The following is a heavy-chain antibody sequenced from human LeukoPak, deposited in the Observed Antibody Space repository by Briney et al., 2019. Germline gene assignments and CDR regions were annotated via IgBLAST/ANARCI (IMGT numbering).Heavy chain of an antibody. J-gene: IGHJ6*02. CDR3: ARDKVVATIITYYYYGMDV. CDR2: TYYRYKWYK. Sequence: TLSLTFPISGGIVPRNSAAGHWLRQSPPRGLEGLGNTYYRYKWYKDYAVSVKSRITINPDTSNNQFSLQLNSVTPEDTAVYYCARDKVVATIITYYYYGMDVWGQGTTVTVSS. D-gene: IGHD5-12*01. V-gene: IGHV6-1*01. CDR1: GGIVPRNSAA.